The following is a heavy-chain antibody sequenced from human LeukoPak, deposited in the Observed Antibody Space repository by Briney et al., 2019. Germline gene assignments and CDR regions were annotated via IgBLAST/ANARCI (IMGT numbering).Heavy chain of an antibody. CDR1: GYSIRDGYY. CDR3: ARQTASLTESYNWFDP. D-gene: IGHD1-14*01. V-gene: IGHV4-38-2*02. CDR2: IYGSGHT. Sequence: TLSLTCIVSGYSIRDGYYWGWIRPPPGKGLEWIGSIYGSGHTHRNPSLESRVTISIDTSKNQFSLKLNSVTAGDTAVYFCARQTASLTESYNWFDPWGQGTLVTVSS. J-gene: IGHJ5*02.